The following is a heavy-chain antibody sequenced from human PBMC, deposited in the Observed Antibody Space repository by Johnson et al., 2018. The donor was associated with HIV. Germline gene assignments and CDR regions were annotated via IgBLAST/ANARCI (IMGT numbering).Heavy chain of an antibody. V-gene: IGHV3-20*04. D-gene: IGHD3-22*01. CDR2: INWNGGST. Sequence: VQLVESGGGVVRPGGSLRLSCAASGFTFDDYGMSWVRQAPGKGLEWVSGINWNGGSTGYAASVKGRFTISRDNAKNSLYLQMNSLRAEDTALYYCARNYYDSSGLDLWAFDIWGQGTMVTVSS. CDR3: ARNYYDSSGLDLWAFDI. J-gene: IGHJ3*02. CDR1: GFTFDDYG.